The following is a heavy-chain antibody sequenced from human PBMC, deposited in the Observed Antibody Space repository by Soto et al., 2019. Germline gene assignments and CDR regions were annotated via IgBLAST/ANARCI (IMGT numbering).Heavy chain of an antibody. D-gene: IGHD3-22*01. CDR2: ISYDGSNK. Sequence: GGSLRLSCAASGFTFSSYAMHWVRQAPGKGLEWVAVISYDGSNKYYADSVKGRFTISRDNSKNTLYLQMNSLRAEDTAVYYCARGGGEVVTMIVVVITFDYWSQGTLVTVSS. CDR1: GFTFSSYA. J-gene: IGHJ4*02. V-gene: IGHV3-30-3*01. CDR3: ARGGGEVVTMIVVVITFDY.